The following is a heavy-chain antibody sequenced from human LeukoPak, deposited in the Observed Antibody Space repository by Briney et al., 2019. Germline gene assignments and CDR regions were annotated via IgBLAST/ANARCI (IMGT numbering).Heavy chain of an antibody. V-gene: IGHV5-51*01. CDR1: GYSFTSYW. CDR3: ARSTMVRGVISLFDY. CDR2: IYPGDSDT. Sequence: PGESLKISCKGCGYSFTSYWIGWVRQMPGKGLEWMGSIYPGDSDTRYRPSFQGHVTISADKSISTAYLQWSSLKASDTAMYYCARSTMVRGVISLFDYWGQGTLVTVSS. J-gene: IGHJ4*02. D-gene: IGHD3-10*01.